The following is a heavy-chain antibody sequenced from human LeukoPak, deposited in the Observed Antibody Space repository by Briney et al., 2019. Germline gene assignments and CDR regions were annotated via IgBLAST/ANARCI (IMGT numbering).Heavy chain of an antibody. CDR2: IYPGDSDT. J-gene: IGHJ5*02. Sequence: GESLKISCKGSGYSFTSYWIGWVRQMPGKGLEWMGIIYPGDSDTRYSPSFQGQVTISADKSISTAYLQWSGLKASDTAMYYCARNPKDVLNRFWFDPWGQGTLVTVSS. CDR3: ARNPKDVLNRFWFDP. V-gene: IGHV5-51*01. CDR1: GYSFTSYW. D-gene: IGHD3-10*01.